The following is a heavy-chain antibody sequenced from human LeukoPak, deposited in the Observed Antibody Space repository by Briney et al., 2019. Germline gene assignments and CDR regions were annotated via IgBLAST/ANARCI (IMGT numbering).Heavy chain of an antibody. CDR1: GFTFSTYA. Sequence: GGSLRLSCAASGFTFSTYAMSWVRQAPGKGLEWVSGISDSGVRTHYADSVKGRFTISRGNSKNTLYLQMNSLRAEDTAVYHCASGSYYEDYFDYWGQGILVTVSS. CDR3: ASGSYYEDYFDY. V-gene: IGHV3-23*01. CDR2: ISDSGVRT. J-gene: IGHJ4*02. D-gene: IGHD1-26*01.